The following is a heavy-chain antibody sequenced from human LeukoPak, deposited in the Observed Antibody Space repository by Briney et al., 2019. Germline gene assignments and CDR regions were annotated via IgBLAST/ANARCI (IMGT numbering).Heavy chain of an antibody. CDR1: GYSISSGYY. Sequence: SETLSLTCAVSGYSISSGYYWGWIRQPPGKGLEWIGSIYHSGSTYYKPSLKSRVTISIDTSKNQFSLKLSSVTAADTAVYYCARHSGWMAPNPPAFFDYWGQGTLVTVSS. D-gene: IGHD5-12*01. CDR2: IYHSGST. CDR3: ARHSGWMAPNPPAFFDY. J-gene: IGHJ4*02. V-gene: IGHV4-38-2*01.